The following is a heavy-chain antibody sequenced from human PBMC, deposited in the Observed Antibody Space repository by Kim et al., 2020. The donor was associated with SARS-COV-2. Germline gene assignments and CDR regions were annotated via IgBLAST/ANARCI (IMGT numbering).Heavy chain of an antibody. CDR2: IVVGSGNT. CDR3: AAVELAYSYGRFDY. CDR1: GFTFTSSA. V-gene: IGHV1-58*02. Sequence: SVKVSCKASGFTFTSSAMQWVRQARGQRLEWIGWIVVGSGNTNYAQKFQERVTITRVMSTSTAYMELSSLRSEDTAVYYCAAVELAYSYGRFDYWGQGTLVTVSS. D-gene: IGHD5-18*01. J-gene: IGHJ4*02.